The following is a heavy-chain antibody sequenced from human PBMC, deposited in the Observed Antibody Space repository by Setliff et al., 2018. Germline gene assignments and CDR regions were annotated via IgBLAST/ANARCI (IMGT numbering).Heavy chain of an antibody. Sequence: SETLSLTCTVSGDSISNYYWIRQTAGKGLEWIGSIYAGEATYYNSSLESRVVISVDSSKKRFSLKVSSVTAADTAVYYCARAIVVVPPNALKVYFDHWGPGVQVTVSS. V-gene: IGHV4-4*07. CDR1: GDSISNYY. J-gene: IGHJ4*02. CDR3: ARAIVVVPPNALKVYFDH. CDR2: IYAGEAT. D-gene: IGHD2-2*01.